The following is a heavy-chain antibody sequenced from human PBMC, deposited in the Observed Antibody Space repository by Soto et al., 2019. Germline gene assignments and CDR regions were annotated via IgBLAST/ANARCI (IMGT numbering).Heavy chain of an antibody. D-gene: IGHD6-19*01. Sequence: SETLSLTCTVSGGSISSYYWSWIRQPPGKGLEWIGYIYYSGSTNYNPSLKSRVTISVDTSKNQFSLKLSSVTAADTAVYYCARDSRSSRGWYTRYWGQGTLVTVSS. CDR2: IYYSGST. V-gene: IGHV4-59*01. CDR3: ARDSRSSRGWYTRY. CDR1: GGSISSYY. J-gene: IGHJ4*02.